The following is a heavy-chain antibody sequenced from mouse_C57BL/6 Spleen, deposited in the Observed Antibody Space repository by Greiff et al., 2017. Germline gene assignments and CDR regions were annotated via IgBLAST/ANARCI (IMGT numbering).Heavy chain of an antibody. D-gene: IGHD4-1*01. CDR2: ISYDGSN. CDR3: ASLTFAY. J-gene: IGHJ3*01. CDR1: GYSITSGYY. V-gene: IGHV3-6*01. Sequence: VQLKESGPGLVKPSQSLSLTCSVTGYSITSGYYWNWIRQFPGNKLEWMGYISYDGSNNYNPSLKNRISITRDTSTNQFFLKLNSVTTEDTATYYCASLTFAYWSQGTLVTVSA.